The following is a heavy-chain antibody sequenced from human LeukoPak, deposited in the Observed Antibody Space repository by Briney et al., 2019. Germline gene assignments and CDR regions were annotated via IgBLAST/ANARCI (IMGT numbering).Heavy chain of an antibody. V-gene: IGHV6-1*01. Sequence: SQTLSLTCAISGDSVSSNSAAWNWIRQSPSRGLEWLGRTYYRSKWYNDYAVSVKSRITINPDTSKNRFSLQLNSVTPEDTAVYYCARTQGNNWDTNWFDPWGQGTLVTVSS. CDR2: TYYRSKWYN. CDR3: ARTQGNNWDTNWFDP. D-gene: IGHD1-20*01. J-gene: IGHJ5*02. CDR1: GDSVSSNSAA.